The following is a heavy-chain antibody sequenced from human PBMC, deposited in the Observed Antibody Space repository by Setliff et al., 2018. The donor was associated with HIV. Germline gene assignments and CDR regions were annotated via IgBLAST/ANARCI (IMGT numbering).Heavy chain of an antibody. J-gene: IGHJ4*02. V-gene: IGHV4-4*09. D-gene: IGHD3-10*01. CDR3: AGHFYYSGSGIWAGLDS. Sequence: SETLSLTCTVSGGSISGYYWSWIRQPPGKALEWIGYIYSSGSTNYNPSLKGRVTISEDTSKKQFSLKLTSVTAADTAVYYCAGHFYYSGSGIWAGLDSWGQGTLVTVSS. CDR2: IYSSGST. CDR1: GGSISGYY.